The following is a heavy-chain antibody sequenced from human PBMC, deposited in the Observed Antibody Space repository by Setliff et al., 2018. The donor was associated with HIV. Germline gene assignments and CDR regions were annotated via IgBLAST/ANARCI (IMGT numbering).Heavy chain of an antibody. J-gene: IGHJ6*03. CDR3: TRVREVPAAIPDYYYYMDV. Sequence: GESLKISCTASGFTFGDYGMSWVRQAPGKGLEWVGFIRSKAYGGTTEYAASVKGRFTISRDDSKSIAYLQMNSLKTEDTAVYYCTRVREVPAAIPDYYYYMDVWGKGTTVTVSS. D-gene: IGHD2-2*02. V-gene: IGHV3-49*04. CDR1: GFTFGDYG. CDR2: IRSKAYGGTT.